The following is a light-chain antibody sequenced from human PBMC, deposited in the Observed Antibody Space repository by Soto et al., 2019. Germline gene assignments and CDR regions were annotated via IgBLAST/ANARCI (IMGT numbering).Light chain of an antibody. CDR1: QSVSSN. Sequence: EIVMTQSPATLSVSPGERATLSCRASQSVSSNLAWYQQKPGQAPRLLIYGPSTRATGIPARFSGSGSGTEFTLTISSLQSEDFAVYYCQQYNNWFTFGPGTKVDIK. CDR3: QQYNNWFT. V-gene: IGKV3-15*01. CDR2: GPS. J-gene: IGKJ3*01.